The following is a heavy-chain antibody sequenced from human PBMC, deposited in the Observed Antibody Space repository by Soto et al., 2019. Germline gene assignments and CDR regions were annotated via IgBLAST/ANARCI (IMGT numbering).Heavy chain of an antibody. D-gene: IGHD2-2*01. Sequence: GGSLRLSCAASGFTFSSYSMNWVRQAPGKGLEWVSSISSSSSYIYYADSVKGRFTISRDNAKNSLYLQMNSLRAEDTAVYYCAREPAASSYYYYYYYMDVWGKGTTVTVSS. V-gene: IGHV3-21*01. CDR3: AREPAASSYYYYYYYMDV. J-gene: IGHJ6*03. CDR2: ISSSSSYI. CDR1: GFTFSSYS.